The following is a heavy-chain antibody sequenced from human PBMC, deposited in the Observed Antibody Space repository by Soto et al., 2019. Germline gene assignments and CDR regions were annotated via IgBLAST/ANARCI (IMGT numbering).Heavy chain of an antibody. Sequence: QVQLVESGGGVVQPGRSLRLSCAASGFTFSNYGMHWFRQAPGKGLEWVAVISYHGSDKYYADSVKGRFTISRDNSKNTLYLQMDSLRAEDKAVYYCAKDHLTTTVTTVGYWGQGTLVTVSS. CDR3: AKDHLTTTVTTVGY. CDR1: GFTFSNYG. D-gene: IGHD4-17*01. J-gene: IGHJ4*02. V-gene: IGHV3-30*18. CDR2: ISYHGSDK.